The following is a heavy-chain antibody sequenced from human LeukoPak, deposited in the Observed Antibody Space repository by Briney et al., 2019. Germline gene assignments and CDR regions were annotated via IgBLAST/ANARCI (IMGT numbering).Heavy chain of an antibody. CDR2: VSNDGSNQ. J-gene: IGHJ3*01. D-gene: IGHD3-10*01. V-gene: IGHV3-30-3*01. CDR1: GFTFSNYA. Sequence: GGSLRLSCAAAGFTFSNYAMSWVRQAPGKGLEWVSVVSNDGSNQDYTDSVKGRFIISRDDSKSTVYLQMNSLRVDDTAMYYCARGPDPVVRGPRRAFDLWGQGTMVTVSS. CDR3: ARGPDPVVRGPRRAFDL.